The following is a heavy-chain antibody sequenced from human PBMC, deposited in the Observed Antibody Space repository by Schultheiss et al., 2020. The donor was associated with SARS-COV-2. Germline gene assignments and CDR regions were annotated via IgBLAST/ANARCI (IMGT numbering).Heavy chain of an antibody. Sequence: GESLKISCAASGFTFGSYNMHWVRQAPGKGLEFVASIRSSGRDIYYADSMQGRFTISRDNSKNTLYLQMNSLKTEDTAVYYCTTDFLYYYDSSGLEYFQHWGQGTLVTVSS. CDR2: IRSSGRDI. CDR3: TTDFLYYYDSSGLEYFQH. V-gene: IGHV3-21*03. D-gene: IGHD3-22*01. CDR1: GFTFGSYN. J-gene: IGHJ1*01.